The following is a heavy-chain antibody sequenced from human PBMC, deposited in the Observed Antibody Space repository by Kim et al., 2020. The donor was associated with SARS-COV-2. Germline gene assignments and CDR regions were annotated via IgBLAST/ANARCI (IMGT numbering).Heavy chain of an antibody. CDR2: SYI. V-gene: IGHV3-21*01. CDR3: AREGLGGT. D-gene: IGHD1-26*01. J-gene: IGHJ5*02. Sequence: SYIYYADSVKGRFTISRDHAKNSLYLQMNSRRAEDTAVYYCAREGLGGTWGQGTLVIVSS.